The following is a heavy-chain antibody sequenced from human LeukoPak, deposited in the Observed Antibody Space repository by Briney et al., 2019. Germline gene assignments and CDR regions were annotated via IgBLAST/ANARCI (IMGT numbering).Heavy chain of an antibody. V-gene: IGHV1-8*01. J-gene: IGHJ5*02. CDR3: ARRASIAARASGSIDP. Sequence: GASVKVSCKASGYTFTSYDINWVRQATGQGLEWMGWMNPNSGNTGYAQKFQGRVTMTRNTSISTAYMELSSLRSEDTAVYYCARRASIAARASGSIDPWGQGALVTVSS. CDR2: MNPNSGNT. CDR1: GYTFTSYD. D-gene: IGHD6-6*01.